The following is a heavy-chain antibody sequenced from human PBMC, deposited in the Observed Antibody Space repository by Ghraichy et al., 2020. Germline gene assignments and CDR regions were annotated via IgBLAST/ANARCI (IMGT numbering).Heavy chain of an antibody. J-gene: IGHJ4*02. CDR3: TRAAPATAIDGYFDY. Sequence: SETLSLTCSVSGGSISSYYWSWIRQPAGKGLEWIGRTHTSGSTNYNPSLKSRVTMSVDTSKNRFSLKLSSVTAADTAVYYCTRAAPATAIDGYFDYWGQGTLVTVSS. CDR2: THTSGST. CDR1: GGSISSYY. V-gene: IGHV4-4*07. D-gene: IGHD2-21*02.